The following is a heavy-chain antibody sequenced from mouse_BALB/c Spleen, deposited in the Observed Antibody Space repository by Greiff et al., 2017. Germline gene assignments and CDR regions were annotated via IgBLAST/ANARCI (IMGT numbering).Heavy chain of an antibody. CDR3: ARGGDYSGGGYVGSSCAY. CDR1: GFTFSSYA. D-gene: IGHD1-1*01. V-gene: IGHV5-6-5*01. J-gene: IGHJ3*01. CDR2: ISSGGST. Sequence: EVMLVESGGGLVKPGGSLKLSCAASGFTFSSYAMSWVRQTPEKRLEWVASISSGGSTYYPDSVKGRFTISRDNARNILYLQMSSLRSEDTAMYYSARGGDYSGGGYVGSSCAYWGQGTLVTVSA.